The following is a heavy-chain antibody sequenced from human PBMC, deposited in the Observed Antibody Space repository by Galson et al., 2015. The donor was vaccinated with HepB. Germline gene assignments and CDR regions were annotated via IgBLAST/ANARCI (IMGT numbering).Heavy chain of an antibody. CDR2: IYYSGST. CDR1: GGSISSGGYY. V-gene: IGHV4-31*03. CDR3: ARRGQGGNSGWYFDL. D-gene: IGHD4-23*01. Sequence: CTVSGGSISSGGYYWSWIRQHPGKGLEWIGYIYYSGSTYYNPSLKSRVTISVDTSKNQFSLKLSSVTAADTAVYYCARRGQGGNSGWYFDLWGRGTLVTVSS. J-gene: IGHJ2*01.